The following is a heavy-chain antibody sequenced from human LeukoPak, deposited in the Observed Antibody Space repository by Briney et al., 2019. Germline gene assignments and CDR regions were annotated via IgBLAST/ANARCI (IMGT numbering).Heavy chain of an antibody. CDR2: ISSSGSTI. D-gene: IGHD3-10*01. CDR3: ARPLAEVRGQNWFDP. Sequence: GGSLRLSCAASGFTFSDYYMSWIRQAPGKGLEWVSYISSSGSTIYYADSVKGRFTISRDNAKNSLYLQMNSLRAEDTAVYYCARPLAEVRGQNWFDPWGQGTLVTVSS. J-gene: IGHJ5*02. CDR1: GFTFSDYY. V-gene: IGHV3-11*01.